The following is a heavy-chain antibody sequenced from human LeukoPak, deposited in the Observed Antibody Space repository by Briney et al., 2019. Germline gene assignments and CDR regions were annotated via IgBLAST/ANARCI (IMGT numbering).Heavy chain of an antibody. J-gene: IGHJ4*02. Sequence: GGSLRLSCAASGFTFSSYAMHWVRQAPGEGLEWVAVISYDGSNKYYADSVKGRFTISRDNSKNTLYLQMNSLRAEDTAVYYCARDLEMATTILGYFDYWGQGTLVTVSS. CDR3: ARDLEMATTILGYFDY. CDR2: ISYDGSNK. CDR1: GFTFSSYA. V-gene: IGHV3-30*04. D-gene: IGHD5-24*01.